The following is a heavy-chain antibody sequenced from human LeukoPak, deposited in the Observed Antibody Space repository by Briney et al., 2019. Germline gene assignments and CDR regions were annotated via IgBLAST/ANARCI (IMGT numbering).Heavy chain of an antibody. J-gene: IGHJ6*03. Sequence: GGSLRLSCAASGFTFSSYDMTWVRQAPGRGLEWVSSIRPSGDNTYYADSVKGRFTISRDNSKNTLYLQMNSLRAEDTAVYYCAKGSRPGYSYGPREYYYYMDVWGKGTTVTVSS. D-gene: IGHD5-18*01. CDR3: AKGSRPGYSYGPREYYYYMDV. CDR2: IRPSGDNT. CDR1: GFTFSSYD. V-gene: IGHV3-23*01.